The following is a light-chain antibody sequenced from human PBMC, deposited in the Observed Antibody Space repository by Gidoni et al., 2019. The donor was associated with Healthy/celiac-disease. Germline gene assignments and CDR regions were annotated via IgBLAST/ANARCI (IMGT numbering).Light chain of an antibody. Sequence: QSVLTQPPSASGTPGQRVTISCSGSSSNIGSNTVNWYQQLPGTAPKLLIYSNNPRPSGVPDLFSVSKSGTSASLAISGLQSEDEADYYCAAWDDSLNGSWVFGGGTKLTVL. CDR2: SNN. V-gene: IGLV1-44*01. CDR3: AAWDDSLNGSWV. J-gene: IGLJ3*02. CDR1: SSNIGSNT.